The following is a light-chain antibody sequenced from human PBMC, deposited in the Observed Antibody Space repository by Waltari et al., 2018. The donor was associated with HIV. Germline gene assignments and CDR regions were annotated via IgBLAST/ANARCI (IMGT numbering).Light chain of an antibody. Sequence: QSALTQPPSASGSPGQSVTISCTGTSSDVGDYNYVSWYQQHPGKAPKPMSDGVCKRPTGVPARFSRSKAGKTASLAASGLQAEDEAEYYCWSCAGSDSPVIFGGGTKLTVL. J-gene: IGLJ2*01. CDR2: GVC. V-gene: IGLV2-8*01. CDR3: WSCAGSDSPVI. CDR1: SSDVGDYNY.